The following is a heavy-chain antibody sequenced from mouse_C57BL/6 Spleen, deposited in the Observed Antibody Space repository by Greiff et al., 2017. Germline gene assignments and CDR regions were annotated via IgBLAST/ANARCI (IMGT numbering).Heavy chain of an antibody. D-gene: IGHD1-1*01. CDR2: IGPGSGST. J-gene: IGHJ4*01. V-gene: IGHV1-77*01. Sequence: VQGVESGAELVKPGASVKISCKASGYTFTDYYINWVKQRPGQGLEWIGKIGPGSGSTYYNEKFKGKATLTADKSSSTAYMQLSSLTSEDSAVYFCARSFITTVVAKYYYAMDYWGQGTSVTVSS. CDR1: GYTFTDYY. CDR3: ARSFITTVVAKYYYAMDY.